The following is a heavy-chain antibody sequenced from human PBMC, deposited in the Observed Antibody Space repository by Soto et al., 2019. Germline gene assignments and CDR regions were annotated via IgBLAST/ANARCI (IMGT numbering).Heavy chain of an antibody. CDR2: IFSNDEK. V-gene: IGHV2-26*01. Sequence: GSGPTLVNPTETLTLTCTVSGFSLSNARMGVSWIRQPPGKALEWLAHIFSNDEKSYSTSLKSRLTISKDTSKSQVGLTMTNMDPVDAATYYCARIPLVVPAAWFDPWGQGALVTVSS. J-gene: IGHJ5*02. D-gene: IGHD2-2*01. CDR3: ARIPLVVPAAWFDP. CDR1: GFSLSNARMG.